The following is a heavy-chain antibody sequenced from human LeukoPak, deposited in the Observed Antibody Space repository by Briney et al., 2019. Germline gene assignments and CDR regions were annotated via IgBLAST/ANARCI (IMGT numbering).Heavy chain of an antibody. J-gene: IGHJ4*02. CDR1: GYTFTSYG. D-gene: IGHD6-19*01. CDR3: SRAVGPKQWLVSGFDY. V-gene: IGHV1-18*01. Sequence: ASVKVSCKASGYTFTSYGISWVRQAPGQGLEWMGWISAYNGNTNHAQKLQGRVTMTTDTSTSTAYMELRSLRSDDTAVYYCSRAVGPKQWLVSGFDYWGQGTLVTVSS. CDR2: ISAYNGNT.